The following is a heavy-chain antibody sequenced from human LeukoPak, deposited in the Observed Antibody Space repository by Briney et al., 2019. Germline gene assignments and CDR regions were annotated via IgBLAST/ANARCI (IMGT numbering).Heavy chain of an antibody. CDR2: IYYNEST. D-gene: IGHD6-19*01. V-gene: IGHV4-59*01. J-gene: IGHJ4*02. Sequence: TSETLSLTCTVAGGSISTYYWSWIRQPVGKGLEWIGYIYYNESTNYNPSVKSRVTISADTSKNQCSLKLRSVTAADTAVYYCARGRWLVNYWGQGTLVTVSS. CDR3: ARGRWLVNY. CDR1: GGSISTYY.